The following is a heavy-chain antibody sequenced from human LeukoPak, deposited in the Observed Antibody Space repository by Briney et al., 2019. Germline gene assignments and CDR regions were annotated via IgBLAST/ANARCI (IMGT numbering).Heavy chain of an antibody. Sequence: KASETLSLTCTVSGVSISSYYWSWIRQPPGKGLEWIGYIYYSGSTNYNPSLKSRVTISVDTSKNQFSLKLSSVTAADTAVYYCARQGCTGGSCWYFDYWGQGTLVTVSS. V-gene: IGHV4-59*08. CDR3: ARQGCTGGSCWYFDY. J-gene: IGHJ4*02. D-gene: IGHD2-15*01. CDR1: GVSISSYY. CDR2: IYYSGST.